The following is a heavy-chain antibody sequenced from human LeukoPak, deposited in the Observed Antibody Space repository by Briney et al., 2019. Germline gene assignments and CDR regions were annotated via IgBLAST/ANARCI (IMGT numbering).Heavy chain of an antibody. CDR2: INPSGST. J-gene: IGHJ4*02. CDR3: ARGRYYDFWSGYRPIYFDY. V-gene: IGHV4-34*01. CDR1: GGSFSGYY. Sequence: SETLSLTCAVYGGSFSGYYWSWIRQPPGKGLEWIGEINPSGSTNYNPSLKSRVTISVDTSKNQFSLKLSSVTAADTAVYYCARGRYYDFWSGYRPIYFDYWGQGTLVTVSS. D-gene: IGHD3-3*01.